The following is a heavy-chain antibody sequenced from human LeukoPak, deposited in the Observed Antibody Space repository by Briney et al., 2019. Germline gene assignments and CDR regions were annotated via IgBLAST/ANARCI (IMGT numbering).Heavy chain of an antibody. D-gene: IGHD4-23*01. Sequence: PSETLSLTCTVSGASISTGYYYWTWIRQHPGKGLEWIGCLHPTGSTYYNPSLKSRLSISVGTSKNQFSLRLCSVTVADTAVYYCVRDRGDYSGDPGYFEYWGQGILVTVSS. V-gene: IGHV4-31*03. CDR1: GASISTGYYY. CDR2: LHPTGST. J-gene: IGHJ4*02. CDR3: VRDRGDYSGDPGYFEY.